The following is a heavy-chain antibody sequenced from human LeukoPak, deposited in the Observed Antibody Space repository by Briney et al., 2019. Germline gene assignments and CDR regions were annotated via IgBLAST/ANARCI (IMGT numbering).Heavy chain of an antibody. CDR1: GDSFSSYP. J-gene: IGHJ6*03. CDR2: IIPIFGTA. CDR3: ARSYYDYVWGSLSFSLSYYYYYYMDV. V-gene: IGHV1-69*06. D-gene: IGHD3-16*01. Sequence: SVKVSCKASGDSFSSYPINWVRQAPGQGLEWMGGIIPIFGTANYAQKFQGRVTITADKSTSTAYMELSSLRSEDTAVYYCARSYYDYVWGSLSFSLSYYYYYYMDVWGKGTTVTVSS.